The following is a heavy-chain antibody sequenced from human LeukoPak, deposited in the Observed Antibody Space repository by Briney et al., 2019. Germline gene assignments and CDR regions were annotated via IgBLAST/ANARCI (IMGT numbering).Heavy chain of an antibody. V-gene: IGHV5-51*01. D-gene: IGHD3-3*01. J-gene: IGHJ5*01. Sequence: GESLKISCKASGYNFHKFWIGWVRQMPGKGLEWMGIIYPGDSDTRYGPAFQGQVTISADKSITTAYLQWGSLKASDTGMYYCARGSNVSGKYYDFFDSWGQGTLVTVSS. CDR2: IYPGDSDT. CDR1: GYNFHKFW. CDR3: ARGSNVSGKYYDFFDS.